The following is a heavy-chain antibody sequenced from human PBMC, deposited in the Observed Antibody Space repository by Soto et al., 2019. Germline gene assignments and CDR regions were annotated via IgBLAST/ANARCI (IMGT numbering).Heavy chain of an antibody. V-gene: IGHV3-21*01. Sequence: GSLRLSCAASGFTFTRYSMNWVRQAPGKGLEWVSSISSTTNYIYYADSMKGQFTVSRDNAKNSVYLEMNSLSAEDTAVYYCARESEDLTSNFDYWGQGTLVTVSS. CDR2: ISSTTNYI. J-gene: IGHJ4*02. CDR3: ARESEDLTSNFDY. CDR1: GFTFTRYS.